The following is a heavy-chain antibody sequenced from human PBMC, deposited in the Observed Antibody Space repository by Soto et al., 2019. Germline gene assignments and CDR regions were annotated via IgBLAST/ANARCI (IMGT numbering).Heavy chain of an antibody. CDR2: IIPIFGTA. J-gene: IGHJ6*02. CDR1: GGTFSSYA. Sequence: SVKVSCKASGGTFSSYAISWVRQAPGQGLEWMGGIIPIFGTANYAQKFQGRVTITADKSTSTAYMELSSLRSEDTAVYYCASYYGSRSLVYYGMDVWGQGTTVTVSS. CDR3: ASYYGSRSLVYYGMDV. D-gene: IGHD3-10*01. V-gene: IGHV1-69*06.